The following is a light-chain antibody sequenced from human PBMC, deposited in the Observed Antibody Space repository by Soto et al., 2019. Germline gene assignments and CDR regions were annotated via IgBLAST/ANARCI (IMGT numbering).Light chain of an antibody. V-gene: IGKV3-15*01. CDR1: QRVNTN. CDR2: DAS. Sequence: EIVMTQSPVTLSVSPGERATLSCRASQRVNTNLAWYQQKPGQAPRLLIYDASTRYTGIPARFSGSGSGTEFTLTISSLQSEDLAVYFCQQYNDWLALTFGGGTKVEIK. CDR3: QQYNDWLALT. J-gene: IGKJ4*01.